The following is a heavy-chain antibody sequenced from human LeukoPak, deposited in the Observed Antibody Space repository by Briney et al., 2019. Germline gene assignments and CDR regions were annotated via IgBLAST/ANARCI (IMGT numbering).Heavy chain of an antibody. D-gene: IGHD3-3*01. J-gene: IGHJ6*03. Sequence: SETLSLTCTVSGGSISSSSYYWGWIRQPPGKGLEWIGSIYYSGSTYYNPSLKSRVTISVDTSKNQFSLKLSSVTAADTAVYYCAGEAVGWSPFNYYYYMDVWGKGTTVTISS. CDR3: AGEAVGWSPFNYYYYMDV. CDR2: IYYSGST. CDR1: GGSISSSSYY. V-gene: IGHV4-39*07.